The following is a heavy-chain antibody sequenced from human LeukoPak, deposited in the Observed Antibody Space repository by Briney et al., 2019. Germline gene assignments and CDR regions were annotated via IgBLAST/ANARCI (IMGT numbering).Heavy chain of an antibody. D-gene: IGHD3-9*01. CDR3: ARGLSDDILTDYYYYYMDV. Sequence: SETLSLTCTVSGGSISSGSYYWSWIRQPAGKGLEWIGRIYTSGSTKYNPSLKSRVTISVDTSKNQFSLKLSSVTAADTAVYYCARGLSDDILTDYYYYYMDVWGKGTTVTVSS. V-gene: IGHV4-61*02. CDR2: IYTSGST. J-gene: IGHJ6*03. CDR1: GGSISSGSYY.